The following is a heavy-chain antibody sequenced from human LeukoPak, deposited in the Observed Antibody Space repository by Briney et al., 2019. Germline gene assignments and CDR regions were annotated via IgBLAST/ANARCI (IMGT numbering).Heavy chain of an antibody. CDR1: GYTFTSYY. Sequence: ASVKVSCKASGYTFTSYYMHWVRQAPGQGLEWMGIINPSGGSTSYAQKFQGRVTMTRDMSTSTVYMELSSLRSEDTAVYYCARAYTGYSSSWYWGYYFDYWGQGTLVTVSS. D-gene: IGHD6-13*01. CDR2: INPSGGST. V-gene: IGHV1-46*01. J-gene: IGHJ4*02. CDR3: ARAYTGYSSSWYWGYYFDY.